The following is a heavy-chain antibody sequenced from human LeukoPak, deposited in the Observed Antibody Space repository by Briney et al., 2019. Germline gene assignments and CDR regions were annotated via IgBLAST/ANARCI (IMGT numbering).Heavy chain of an antibody. CDR3: AAGAGITRY. V-gene: IGHV3-9*01. J-gene: IGHJ4*02. D-gene: IGHD3-10*01. Sequence: PGGSLRLYCAASGFPFTNYWMIWVRQAPGKGLEWVSGITWNSGSIAYADSVKGRFTISRDNAKNSLYLQVNSLRSEDTALYYCAAGAGITRYWGQGTLVTVSS. CDR1: GFPFTNYW. CDR2: ITWNSGSI.